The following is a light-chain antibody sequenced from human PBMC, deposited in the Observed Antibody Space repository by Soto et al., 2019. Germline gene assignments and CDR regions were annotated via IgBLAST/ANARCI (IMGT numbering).Light chain of an antibody. CDR3: SSYGSTSTRYV. Sequence: QSALTQPASVSGSPGQSITISCTGTSSDVGGYNYVSWYQQHPGKAPKLMIYEVSNRPSGDSNRFSGSKSGNTASLTISGLQAEDEADYFCSSYGSTSTRYVFGTGTKLTVL. V-gene: IGLV2-14*01. CDR2: EVS. CDR1: SSDVGGYNY. J-gene: IGLJ1*01.